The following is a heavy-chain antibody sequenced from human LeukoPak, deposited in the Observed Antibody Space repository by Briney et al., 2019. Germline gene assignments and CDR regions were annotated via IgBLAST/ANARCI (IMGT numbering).Heavy chain of an antibody. V-gene: IGHV3-48*03. CDR1: GFTFISYE. CDR2: IYGSGSAI. CDR3: GRSSSTTWYGSDY. Sequence: GGALRLSCAASGFTFISYEMNWVRQAPGKGLEGVSYIYGSGSAIYYTDSVRGRFSISRDNARNSLFLQMNSLRAEDTAVYYCGRSSSTTWYGSDYWGRGTLVTVSS. D-gene: IGHD6-13*01. J-gene: IGHJ4*02.